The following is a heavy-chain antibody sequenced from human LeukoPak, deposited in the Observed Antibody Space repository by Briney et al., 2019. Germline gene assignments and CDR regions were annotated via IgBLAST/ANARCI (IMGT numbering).Heavy chain of an antibody. D-gene: IGHD1-14*01. J-gene: IGHJ4*02. CDR2: INEDGSTT. Sequence: GGSLRLSCAASGFTFSSNWMHWVRQAPGKGLVWVSRINEDGSTTNYADSVKGRFTISRDNSKNRLFLQMNSLRAGDTAVYYCALGGNSPGPNHFDYWGQGTLVTVSS. V-gene: IGHV3-74*01. CDR3: ALGGNSPGPNHFDY. CDR1: GFTFSSNW.